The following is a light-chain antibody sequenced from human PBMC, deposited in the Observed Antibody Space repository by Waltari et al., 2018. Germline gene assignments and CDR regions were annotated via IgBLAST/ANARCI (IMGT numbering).Light chain of an antibody. CDR1: SSDVGAYNY. Sequence: QSALTQPPSASGSPGQSVTISCTGTSSDVGAYNYVSWYQQHPGKAPKPLIYEVTKRPFGVPDRFPGPKAGNTASLTVSGLQAEDEADYYCSSYADNTWIFGGGTKLTVL. J-gene: IGLJ2*01. CDR2: EVT. V-gene: IGLV2-8*01. CDR3: SSYADNTWI.